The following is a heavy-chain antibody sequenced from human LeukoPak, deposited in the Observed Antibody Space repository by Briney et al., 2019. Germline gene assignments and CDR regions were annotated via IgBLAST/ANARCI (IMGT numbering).Heavy chain of an antibody. CDR2: INPNSGGT. Sequence: VASVKVSCKASGYTFTGYYMHWVRQAPGQGLEWMGWINPNSGGTNYAQKFQGRVTMTRDTSISTAYMELSRLRSDDTAVYYCASNNYYGSGSYYPFDYWGQGTLVTVSS. CDR1: GYTFTGYY. CDR3: ASNNYYGSGSYYPFDY. V-gene: IGHV1-2*02. D-gene: IGHD3-10*01. J-gene: IGHJ4*02.